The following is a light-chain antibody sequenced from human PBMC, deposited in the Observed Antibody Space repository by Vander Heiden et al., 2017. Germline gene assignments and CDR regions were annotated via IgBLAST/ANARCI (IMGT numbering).Light chain of an antibody. J-gene: IGLJ2*01. CDR3: AAWDDSLNGEV. CDR1: SSNIGTNT. CDR2: GNN. V-gene: IGLV1-44*01. Sequence: QSVLTQPPSASGTPGQRVTISCSGSSSNIGTNTVNWYQQLPGTAPKLLIYGNNQRPSGVPDRFSGSKSGTSASLAISGLQSEDEADYYCAAWDDSLNGEVFGGGTKVTGL.